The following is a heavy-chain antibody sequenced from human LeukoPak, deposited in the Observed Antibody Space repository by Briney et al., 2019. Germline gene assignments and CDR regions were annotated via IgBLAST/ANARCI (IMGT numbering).Heavy chain of an antibody. CDR2: TYYRSKWYN. V-gene: IGHV6-1*01. J-gene: IGHJ3*01. Sequence: SQTLSLTCAISGDSVSSNSTACNWIRQSPSRGLEWLGRTYYRSKWYNDYVVSVKSRITINPDTSKNQFSLQLNSVTPEDTAVYYCARGGQGDGYSADEAFDFWGQGTMVTVSS. CDR3: ARGGQGDGYSADEAFDF. CDR1: GDSVSSNSTA. D-gene: IGHD5-24*01.